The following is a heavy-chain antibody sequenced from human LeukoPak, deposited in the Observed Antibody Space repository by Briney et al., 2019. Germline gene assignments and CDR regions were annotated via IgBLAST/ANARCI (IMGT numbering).Heavy chain of an antibody. Sequence: GGSLRLSCAVAGFSFSDHYMEWVRQAPGQGLEWVARIGSSGSPIYYADSVKGRFTISRDNANSLLYLQMNKLTDEDTAVYYCARCMTSCYYEHWGQGTLVTASS. CDR2: IGSSGSPI. CDR3: ARCMTSCYYEH. D-gene: IGHD3-22*01. CDR1: GFSFSDHY. V-gene: IGHV3-11*04. J-gene: IGHJ4*02.